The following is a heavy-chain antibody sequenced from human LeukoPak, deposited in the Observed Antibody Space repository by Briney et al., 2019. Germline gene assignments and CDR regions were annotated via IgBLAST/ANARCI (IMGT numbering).Heavy chain of an antibody. CDR2: ISGSGGST. D-gene: IGHD3-22*01. V-gene: IGHV3-23*01. CDR3: AKEGGRYYDSSGYDY. J-gene: IGHJ4*02. CDR1: GFTFSIYA. Sequence: GGSLRLSCAASGFTFSIYAMTWVRQAPGKGLEWVSAISGSGGSTYYADSVKGRFTISRDNSKNTLYLQMNSLRAEDTAVYYCAKEGGRYYDSSGYDYWGQGTLVTVSS.